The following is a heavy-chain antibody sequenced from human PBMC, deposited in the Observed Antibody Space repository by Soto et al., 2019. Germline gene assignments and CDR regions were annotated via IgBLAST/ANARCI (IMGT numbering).Heavy chain of an antibody. Sequence: EVQLVESGGGSVQPEGSLRLSCAASGFTFSRYWMHWVRQAPGKGLVWVSRINIYGSSTDYADSVKGRFTISRDNAKNTLYLQMNSLRVEDTAVYYCARGWIGDLNDAFDIWGQGTMVTVSS. V-gene: IGHV3-74*01. J-gene: IGHJ3*02. D-gene: IGHD2-2*03. CDR2: INIYGSST. CDR3: ARGWIGDLNDAFDI. CDR1: GFTFSRYW.